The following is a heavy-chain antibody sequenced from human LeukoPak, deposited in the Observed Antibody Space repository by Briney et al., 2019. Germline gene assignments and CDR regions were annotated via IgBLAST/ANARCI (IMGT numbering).Heavy chain of an antibody. J-gene: IGHJ4*02. CDR1: GFTFSNYW. D-gene: IGHD1-14*01. Sequence: GGTLRLSCAASGFTFSNYWMHWVRQAPGKGLVWVSRINTDGSSTSYVDSVKGRFTISRDNAKNSLYLQMNSLRAEDTALYYCAKPAKTDYADYWGQGTLVTVSS. V-gene: IGHV3-74*01. CDR2: INTDGSST. CDR3: AKPAKTDYADY.